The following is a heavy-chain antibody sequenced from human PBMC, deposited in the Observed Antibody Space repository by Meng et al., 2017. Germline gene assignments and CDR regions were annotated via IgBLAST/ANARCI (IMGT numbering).Heavy chain of an antibody. CDR3: ARRDYFDY. Sequence: QLQLQESGPGLVKPSATLSLTCIVSGNSISSSSDYWVWIRQPPGKGLEWIGSIYYSGSTYYNPSLKSRVTISVDTSKNQFSLKLSSVTAADTAVYYCARRDYFDYWGQGTLVTVSS. CDR1: GNSISSSSDY. J-gene: IGHJ4*02. CDR2: IYYSGST. V-gene: IGHV4-39*01.